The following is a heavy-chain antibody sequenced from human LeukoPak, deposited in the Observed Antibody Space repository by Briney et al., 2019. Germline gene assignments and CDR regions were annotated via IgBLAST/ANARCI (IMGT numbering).Heavy chain of an antibody. Sequence: SETLSLTCNVSGGSITTFYWSWIRQPPGKGLEWIGYIFYTGTTHYNPSLKSRVTISVDSSKNQFSLSLSSVTAADTAVYYCARQLRSDAFDVWGQGTMVTVSS. CDR1: GGSITTFY. J-gene: IGHJ3*01. V-gene: IGHV4-59*08. CDR3: ARQLRSDAFDV. D-gene: IGHD2-21*02. CDR2: IFYTGTT.